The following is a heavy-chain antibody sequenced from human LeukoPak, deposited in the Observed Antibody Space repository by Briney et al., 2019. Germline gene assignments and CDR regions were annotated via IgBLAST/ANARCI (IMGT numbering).Heavy chain of an antibody. V-gene: IGHV4-59*12. CDR1: GGSISSYY. J-gene: IGHJ4*02. Sequence: SETLSLTCTVSGGSISSYYWTWIRQPPGKGLEWIGFIYHSGATKYNPSLESRVTMSLDTSNNQFSLRLNSVTAADTAVYYCARDRSPDILGHIAYWGQGTPVTVSS. CDR2: IYHSGAT. CDR3: ARDRSPDILGHIAY. D-gene: IGHD3-9*01.